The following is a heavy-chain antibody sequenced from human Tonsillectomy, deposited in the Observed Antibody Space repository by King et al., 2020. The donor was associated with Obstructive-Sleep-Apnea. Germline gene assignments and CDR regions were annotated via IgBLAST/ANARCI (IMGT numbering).Heavy chain of an antibody. CDR3: ARDRLLTAYYNRQRGDYYYYGLDF. V-gene: IGHV3-53*04. CDR2: IYSGGST. J-gene: IGHJ6*02. D-gene: IGHD3-9*01. CDR1: GFTVSSNY. Sequence: VQLVESGGGLVQPGGSLRLSCAASGFTVSSNYMSWVRQAPGKGLEWVSIIYSGGSTYYADSVKGRFTISRHNSKNTLYLQMNSLRAEDTAVYYCARDRLLTAYYNRQRGDYYYYGLDFWGQGTPVTVSS.